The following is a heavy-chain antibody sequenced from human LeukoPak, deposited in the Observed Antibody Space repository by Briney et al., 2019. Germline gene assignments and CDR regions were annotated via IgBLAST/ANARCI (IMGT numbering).Heavy chain of an antibody. V-gene: IGHV1-69*05. J-gene: IGHJ5*02. CDR3: ARDVHGDYGSGWFDP. CDR2: IMPLFGTA. CDR1: GGTFNNSA. Sequence: SVKVSCKTSGGTFNNSAISWVRQAPGHGLEWLGGIMPLFGTAGYSQNFQGRVIITNDDSTRTVYLELTSLTSDDTAVYYCARDVHGDYGSGWFDPWGQGTLVSVSS. D-gene: IGHD4-17*01.